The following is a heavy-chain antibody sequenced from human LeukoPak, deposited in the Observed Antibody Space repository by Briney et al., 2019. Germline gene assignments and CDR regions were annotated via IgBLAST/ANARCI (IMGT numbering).Heavy chain of an antibody. CDR1: GFTFTSYG. D-gene: IGHD2-15*01. J-gene: IGHJ3*02. V-gene: IGHV3-23*01. Sequence: PGGSLRLSCAASGFTFTSYGMSWVRQAPGKGLEWVSTITGSGGSTYYADSVKGRFTISRDNSKNTLYVQMNSLRAEDTAVYYCAKGLSCSGGSCYESDPDAFDIWGQGTMVSVSS. CDR3: AKGLSCSGGSCYESDPDAFDI. CDR2: ITGSGGST.